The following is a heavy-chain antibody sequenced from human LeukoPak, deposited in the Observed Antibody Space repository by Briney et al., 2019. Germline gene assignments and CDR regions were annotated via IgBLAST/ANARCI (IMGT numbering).Heavy chain of an antibody. Sequence: PSETLSLTCSVSGGSISSSSSYWGWIRQPPGKGLEWIGSIYYSGSTYYNPSLKSRVTISVDTSKNQFSLKLSSVTAADTAVYYCARDTRRVAIAFDIWGQGTMVTVSS. J-gene: IGHJ3*02. CDR1: GGSISSSSSY. D-gene: IGHD2-15*01. V-gene: IGHV4-39*07. CDR3: ARDTRRVAIAFDI. CDR2: IYYSGST.